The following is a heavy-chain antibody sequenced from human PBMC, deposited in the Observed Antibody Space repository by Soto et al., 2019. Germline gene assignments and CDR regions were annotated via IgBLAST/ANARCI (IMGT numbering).Heavy chain of an antibody. J-gene: IGHJ4*02. Sequence: QVQLQESGPGLVKPSETLSLTCTVSGGSISSYYWSWIRQPPGKGLEWFGYIYYSGSTNYNPSLKSRVTISVDTSKNQFSLKLSSVTAADTAVYYCARGGGSPDYRGQGTLVTVSS. CDR2: IYYSGST. V-gene: IGHV4-59*08. CDR3: ARGGGSPDY. CDR1: GGSISSYY. D-gene: IGHD1-26*01.